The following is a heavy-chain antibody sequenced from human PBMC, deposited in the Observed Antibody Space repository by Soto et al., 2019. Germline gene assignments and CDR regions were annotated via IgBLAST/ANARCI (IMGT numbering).Heavy chain of an antibody. D-gene: IGHD4-17*01. V-gene: IGHV2-5*02. CDR3: AHYRIFGDYMYYFHS. Sequence: QITLKASGPPLVKPTQTLTLTCTFSGFSLSTSRVGVGWIRQPPGKALVWLALIYLDDDKRYSPSLKTRLTITEDPSKNQVVLTMTNMDPVDTATYYRAHYRIFGDYMYYFHSWGQGTLRTVSS. CDR2: IYLDDDK. J-gene: IGHJ4*02. CDR1: GFSLSTSRVG.